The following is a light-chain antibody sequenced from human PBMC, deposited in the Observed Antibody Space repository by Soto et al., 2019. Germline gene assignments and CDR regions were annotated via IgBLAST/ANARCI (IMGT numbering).Light chain of an antibody. Sequence: EVVLTQSPATLSSSPGERVTLSCRASQSVGTNFAWYQQTPGQAPRLLTHGTSTRATGIPARFSGRGFGTEFTLTISSLQSEDFALYYCQQYNTWPITFGQGTRLQI. CDR3: QQYNTWPIT. CDR1: QSVGTN. J-gene: IGKJ5*01. CDR2: GTS. V-gene: IGKV3-15*01.